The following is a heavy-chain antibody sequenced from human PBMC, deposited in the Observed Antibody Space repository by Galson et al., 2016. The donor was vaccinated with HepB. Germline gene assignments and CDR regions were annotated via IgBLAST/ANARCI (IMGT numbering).Heavy chain of an antibody. CDR2: SRNKLHSFTT. Sequence: SLRLSCAASGLIFSDHYMDWVRQAPGKGLEWVARSRNKLHSFTTEYAASVKGRFTISRDDSRSYVYLQMNSLQTEDTAGYYCTRGHLVTTVFYGMDVWVQWTTVTVSS. CDR1: GLIFSDHY. D-gene: IGHD4-23*01. V-gene: IGHV3-72*01. J-gene: IGHJ6*02. CDR3: TRGHLVTTVFYGMDV.